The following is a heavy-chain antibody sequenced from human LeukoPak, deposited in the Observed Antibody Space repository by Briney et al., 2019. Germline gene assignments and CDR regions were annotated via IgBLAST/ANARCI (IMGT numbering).Heavy chain of an antibody. D-gene: IGHD3-22*01. Sequence: GGSLRLSCAASGFTFSSYAMHWGRQAPGRGLEYVSAISSNGGSTYYANSVKGRFTISRDNSKNTLYLQMGSLRAEDMAVYYCARGTYYYDSSGYYKGVFTYYFDYWGQGTLVTVSS. CDR1: GFTFSSYA. CDR3: ARGTYYYDSSGYYKGVFTYYFDY. CDR2: ISSNGGST. J-gene: IGHJ4*02. V-gene: IGHV3-64*01.